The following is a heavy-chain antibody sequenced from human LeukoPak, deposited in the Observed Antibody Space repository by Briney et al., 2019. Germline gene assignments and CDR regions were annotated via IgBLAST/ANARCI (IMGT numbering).Heavy chain of an antibody. J-gene: IGHJ4*02. V-gene: IGHV4-59*01. CDR2: IYYSGST. Sequence: SETLSLTCTVPGGSISSYYWSWIRQPPGKGLEWIGYIYYSGSTNYNPSLKSRVTISVDTSKNQFSLKLSSATAADTAVYYCARLITMVRGVGYYFDYWGQGTLVTVSS. D-gene: IGHD3-10*01. CDR3: ARLITMVRGVGYYFDY. CDR1: GGSISSYY.